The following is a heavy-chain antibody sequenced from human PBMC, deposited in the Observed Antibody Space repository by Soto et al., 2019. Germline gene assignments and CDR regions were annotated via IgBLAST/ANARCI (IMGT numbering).Heavy chain of an antibody. CDR2: IYYSGGT. CDR3: AAWGGDYVGFDY. J-gene: IGHJ4*02. D-gene: IGHD4-17*01. Sequence: SETLSLTCTVSGGSISSSSYYWGWIRQPPGKGLEWIGSIYYSGGTYYNPSLKSRVTISVDTSKNQFSLKLSSVTAADTAVYYCAAWGGDYVGFDYWGQGTLVTVSS. CDR1: GGSISSSSYY. V-gene: IGHV4-39*01.